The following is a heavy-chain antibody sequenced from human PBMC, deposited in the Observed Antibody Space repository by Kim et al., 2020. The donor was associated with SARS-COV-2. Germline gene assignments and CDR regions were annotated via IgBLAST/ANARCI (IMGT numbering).Heavy chain of an antibody. J-gene: IGHJ4*02. D-gene: IGHD2-15*01. Sequence: GGSLRLSCAASGFTFSRYWMHWVRQVPGKGLVWVSRINTDGSVTTYADSVRGRFTISRDNAKNTLCLQMNSLRAEDTSVYFCARGGYDGDNPLDYWGQGT. CDR1: GFTFSRYW. CDR2: INTDGSVT. CDR3: ARGGYDGDNPLDY. V-gene: IGHV3-74*01.